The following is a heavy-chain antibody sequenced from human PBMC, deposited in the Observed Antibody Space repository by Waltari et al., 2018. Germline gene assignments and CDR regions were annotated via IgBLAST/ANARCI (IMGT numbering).Heavy chain of an antibody. J-gene: IGHJ4*02. V-gene: IGHV3-23*03. CDR2: IIYSDGRK. CDR1: GFTFSTYA. D-gene: IGHD6-19*01. Sequence: EVQLLESGGGLVQPGGSLRLSCAASGFTFSTYAMSWVRQAPGKGLEWVSIIYSDGRKYYADSVKGRSTISRDNSKNTLYLQMSSLRTEDTAVYYCAKDRAGVAVAGSNWGQGTLVTVSS. CDR3: AKDRAGVAVAGSN.